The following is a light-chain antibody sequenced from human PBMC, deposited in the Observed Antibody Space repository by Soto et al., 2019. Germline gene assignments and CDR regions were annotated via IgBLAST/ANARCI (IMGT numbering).Light chain of an antibody. V-gene: IGLV8-61*01. J-gene: IGLJ2*01. CDR3: VLYMGSGIVV. CDR1: SGSVSTSYY. Sequence: QTVVTQEPSFSVSSGWTVTLTCGLSSGSVSTSYYPSWYQQTPGQAPRTLIYSTNTRSSGVPDRFSGSILGNKAALTITGAQADDESDYYCVLYMGSGIVVFCGGIKLTVL. CDR2: STN.